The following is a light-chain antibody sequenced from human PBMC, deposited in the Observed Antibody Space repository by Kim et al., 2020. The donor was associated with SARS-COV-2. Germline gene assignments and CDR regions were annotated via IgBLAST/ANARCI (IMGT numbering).Light chain of an antibody. CDR2: EDH. J-gene: IGLJ3*02. CDR3: QSYDDNIWL. V-gene: IGLV6-57*01. Sequence: NFMLTQSHSVSESPGKTVIISCTRSSGSIVSDFVQWFQQRPGSSPTTVIYEDHKRPSGVPDRFSGSVDSSSNSASLTISGLRTDDEADYYCQSYDDNIWLFGGGTQLTVL. CDR1: SGSIVSDF.